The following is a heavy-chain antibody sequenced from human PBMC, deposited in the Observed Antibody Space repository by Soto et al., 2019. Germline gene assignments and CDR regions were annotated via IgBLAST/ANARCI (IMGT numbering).Heavy chain of an antibody. J-gene: IGHJ6*03. D-gene: IGHD3-10*01. Sequence: PGGSLRLSCAASGFIFSGYAMSWVRQAPGKGLEWVSDIRASGGSTYYADSVKGRFTISRDNAKNTLYLQMNSLRAEDTAVYDWARDRGRRVRGVIKTNPLPAGYYYYMDVGGKGTRVTVSS. CDR1: GFIFSGYA. CDR3: ARDRGRRVRGVIKTNPLPAGYYYYMDV. CDR2: IRASGGST. V-gene: IGHV3-23*01.